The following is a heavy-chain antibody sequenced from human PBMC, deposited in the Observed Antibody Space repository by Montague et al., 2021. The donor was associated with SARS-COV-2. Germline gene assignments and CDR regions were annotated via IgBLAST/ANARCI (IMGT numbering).Heavy chain of an antibody. V-gene: IGHV4-39*01. CDR1: GGPISGSSDY. CDR2: VDYSGNT. J-gene: IGHJ4*02. CDR3: ARREYSYGWGD. D-gene: IGHD5-18*01. Sequence: SETLSLTCTVTGGPISGSSDYWGWIRQSPGKGLDWIASVDYSGNTYYSPSLKSRLTISVDTSKNQFSLKLNPVTAADTALYYCARREYSYGWGDWGQGTLVTVSS.